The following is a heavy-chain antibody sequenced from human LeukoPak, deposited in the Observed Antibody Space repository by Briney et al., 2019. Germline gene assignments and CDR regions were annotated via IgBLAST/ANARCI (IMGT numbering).Heavy chain of an antibody. CDR2: ISYSSETI. Sequence: GGSLRLSCEASGFSFDECAMHWVRQVPGKGLEWVSGISYSSETIGYVDSVKGRFTISRDNAKKSLYLQMNSLRAEDTALYYCTKDRGGSSQLGDAFDVWGQGTMVSVSS. V-gene: IGHV3-9*01. J-gene: IGHJ3*01. CDR1: GFSFDECA. D-gene: IGHD1-26*01. CDR3: TKDRGGSSQLGDAFDV.